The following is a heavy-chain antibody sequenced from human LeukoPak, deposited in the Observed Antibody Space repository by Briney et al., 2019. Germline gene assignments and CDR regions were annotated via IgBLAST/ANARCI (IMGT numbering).Heavy chain of an antibody. V-gene: IGHV3-23*01. CDR2: ISGTYDNT. J-gene: IGHJ4*02. CDR1: GFTFSSYA. D-gene: IGHD3-10*01. CDR3: ARDPMYGSGSYYFFDY. Sequence: GGSLRLSCAASGFTFSSYAMSWVRQPPGKGLEWVSGISGTYDNTWYADSVKGRFTISRDDSKNTMYLQMNSLRAEDTAVYYCARDPMYGSGSYYFFDYWGQGALVTVSS.